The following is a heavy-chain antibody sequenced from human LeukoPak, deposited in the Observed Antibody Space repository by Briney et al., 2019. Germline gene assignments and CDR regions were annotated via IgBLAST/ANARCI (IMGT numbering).Heavy chain of an antibody. CDR2: INHSGST. J-gene: IGHJ4*02. V-gene: IGHV4-34*01. D-gene: IGHD3-3*01. CDR1: GGSFSGYY. Sequence: PSETLSLTCAVYGGSFSGYYWSWIRQPPGKGLEWIGEINHSGSTNYNPSLKSRVTISVDTSKNQFSLKLSSVTAADTAVYYCARGPGITIFGVVTKPYYFDYWGQGTLVAVSS. CDR3: ARGPGITIFGVVTKPYYFDY.